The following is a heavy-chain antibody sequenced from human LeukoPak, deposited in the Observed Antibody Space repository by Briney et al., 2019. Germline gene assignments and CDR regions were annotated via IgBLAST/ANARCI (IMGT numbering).Heavy chain of an antibody. J-gene: IGHJ5*02. V-gene: IGHV3-21*04. CDR2: ISSSGTYK. D-gene: IGHD1-26*01. CDR3: ARDSGALNWFDP. CDR1: GFTFSSYS. Sequence: PGGSLRLSCAVSGFTFSSYSMSWVRQAPGKGLEWVSSISSSGTYKYYADSVKGRFIISRDKSKNTLYLQMNSLRAEDTAVYYCARDSGALNWFDPWGQGTLVTVSS.